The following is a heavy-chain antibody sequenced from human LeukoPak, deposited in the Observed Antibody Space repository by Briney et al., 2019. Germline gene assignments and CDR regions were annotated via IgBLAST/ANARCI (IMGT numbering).Heavy chain of an antibody. V-gene: IGHV1-2*02. CDR1: GYTFTGYY. J-gene: IGHJ6*02. D-gene: IGHD5-18*01. Sequence: ASVKVSCKASGYTFTGYYMHWVRQAPGQGLEWMGWINPNSGGTNYAQKFQGRVTMTRDTSISTAYMELSRLRSDDTAVYYCAREDSYGYGMDVWGQGTMVTVSS. CDR3: AREDSYGYGMDV. CDR2: INPNSGGT.